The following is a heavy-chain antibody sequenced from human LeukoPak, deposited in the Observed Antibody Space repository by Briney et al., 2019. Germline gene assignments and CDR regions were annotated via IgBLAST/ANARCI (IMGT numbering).Heavy chain of an antibody. V-gene: IGHV4-59*08. CDR1: GGSISSYY. D-gene: IGHD6-19*01. CDR2: IHYSGST. Sequence: SETLSLTCTVSGGSISSYYWSWIRQPPGKGLEWIGYIHYSGSTNYNPSLKSRVTISVDTSKNQFSLKLRSVTAADTAVYYCARYRIAVAGTYFDYWGQGTLVTVSS. J-gene: IGHJ4*02. CDR3: ARYRIAVAGTYFDY.